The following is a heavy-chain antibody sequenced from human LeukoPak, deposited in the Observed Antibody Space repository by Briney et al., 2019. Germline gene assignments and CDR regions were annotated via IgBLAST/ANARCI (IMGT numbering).Heavy chain of an antibody. D-gene: IGHD2-2*01. CDR3: AKDSSAMFDY. CDR2: TYYRSKWYN. Sequence: SQTLSLTCAISGDRVSSNSAAWHWIRQSPSRGLEWLGRTYYRSKWYNDYAISVKSRITINRDTSKNQFSLQLNSVTPEDTAVYYCAKDSSAMFDYWGQGTLVTVSS. CDR1: GDRVSSNSAA. V-gene: IGHV6-1*01. J-gene: IGHJ4*02.